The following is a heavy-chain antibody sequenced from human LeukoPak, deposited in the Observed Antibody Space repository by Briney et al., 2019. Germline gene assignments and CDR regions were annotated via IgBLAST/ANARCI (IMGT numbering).Heavy chain of an antibody. Sequence: SVKVSCKASGGTFSSYAISWVRQAPGQGLEWMGGIIPIFGTANYAQKFQGRVTITADKSTSTAYMELSSLRSEDMAVYYCARGPLMDYDFWSGYFRDNWFDPWGQGTLVTVSS. V-gene: IGHV1-69*06. CDR3: ARGPLMDYDFWSGYFRDNWFDP. CDR2: IIPIFGTA. D-gene: IGHD3-3*01. CDR1: GGTFSSYA. J-gene: IGHJ5*02.